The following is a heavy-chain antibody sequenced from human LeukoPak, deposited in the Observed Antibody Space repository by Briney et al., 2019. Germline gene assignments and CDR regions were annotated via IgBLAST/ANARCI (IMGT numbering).Heavy chain of an antibody. CDR3: ARDPTTVVTTPYYFDF. CDR1: DGSFSGYH. CDR2: INDRGHT. V-gene: IGHV4-34*01. D-gene: IGHD4-23*01. J-gene: IGHJ4*02. Sequence: PSDTLSLTCAVHDGSFSGYHWNWIRQSPGKGLEWIGEINDRGHTNYNPSLESRVTISVDTSKKQFSLKLNSVTAADTAVYYCARDPTTVVTTPYYFDFWGQGTLVTVSS.